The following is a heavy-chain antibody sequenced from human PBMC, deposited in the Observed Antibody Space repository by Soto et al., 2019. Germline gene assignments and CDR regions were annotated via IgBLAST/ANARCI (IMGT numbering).Heavy chain of an antibody. D-gene: IGHD1-1*01. CDR3: ERGRYGDY. V-gene: IGHV1-18*01. CDR2: ISAHNGNT. CDR1: GYAFTTYV. J-gene: IGHJ4*02. Sequence: QVHLVQSGAEVKKPGASVKVSCKGSGYAFTTYVITWVRQAPGQGLEWMGWISAHNGNTNYAQKLQGRVTVTRDTSTSTAYMELRSLRSDDTAVYYCERGRYGDYWGQGALVTVSS.